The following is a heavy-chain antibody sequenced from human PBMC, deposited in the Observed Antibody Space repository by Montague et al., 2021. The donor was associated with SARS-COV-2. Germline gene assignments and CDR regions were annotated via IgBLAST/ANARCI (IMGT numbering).Heavy chain of an antibody. CDR3: ARDLYWAFDA. D-gene: IGHD2-8*02. CDR1: GDSVTVSWKS. V-gene: IGHV6-1*01. J-gene: IGHJ3*01. Sequence: CAISGDSVTVSWKSGEDRKRTPPNSSQGRRWTEYTSTRYKTYAVSVQSRVTITADTSKNQFSLHLNSVTPEDTAVYYCARDLYWAFDAWGLGTTVTVSA. CDR2: TEYTSTRYK.